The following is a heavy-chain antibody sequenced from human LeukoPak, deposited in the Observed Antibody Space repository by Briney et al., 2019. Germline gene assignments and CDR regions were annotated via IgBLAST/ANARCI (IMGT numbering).Heavy chain of an antibody. CDR3: VRDSDDYGDHTTRRFDY. CDR2: IKQDGSKK. Sequence: GGSLRLSCVASGFPFSSYWMTWVRQAPGKGLEWVANIKQDGSKKSYVDSVKGRFTISRDNAKNSLYLELNSLRAEDTAVYHCVRDSDDYGDHTTRRFDYWGQGTLVTVSS. J-gene: IGHJ4*02. D-gene: IGHD4-17*01. V-gene: IGHV3-7*01. CDR1: GFPFSSYW.